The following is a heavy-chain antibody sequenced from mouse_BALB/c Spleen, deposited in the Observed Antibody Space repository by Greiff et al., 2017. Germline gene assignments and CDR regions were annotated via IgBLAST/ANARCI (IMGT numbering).Heavy chain of an antibody. CDR1: GFTFSSYA. J-gene: IGHJ2*01. CDR3: AREGVRLFDY. D-gene: IGHD1-2*01. CDR2: ISSGGST. V-gene: IGHV5-6-5*01. Sequence: EVKLVESGGGLVKPGGSLKLSCAASGFTFSSYAMSWVRQTPEKRLEWVASISSGGSTYYPDSVKGRFTISRDNARNILYLQMSSLRSEDTAMYYCAREGVRLFDYWGQGTTLTVSS.